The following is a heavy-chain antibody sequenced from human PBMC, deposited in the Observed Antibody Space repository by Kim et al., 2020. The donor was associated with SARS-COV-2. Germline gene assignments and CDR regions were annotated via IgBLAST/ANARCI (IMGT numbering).Heavy chain of an antibody. J-gene: IGHJ6*02. V-gene: IGHV3-43*02. CDR1: GFTFDDYA. D-gene: IGHD2-15*01. Sequence: GGSLRLSCAASGFTFDDYAMHWVRQAPGKGLEWVSLISGDVGSTYYADSVKGRFTISRDNSKNSLYLQMNSLRTEDTALYYCAKDMENICGGSCWDYYYYYGMDVWGQGTTVTVSS. CDR2: ISGDVGST. CDR3: AKDMENICGGSCWDYYYYYGMDV.